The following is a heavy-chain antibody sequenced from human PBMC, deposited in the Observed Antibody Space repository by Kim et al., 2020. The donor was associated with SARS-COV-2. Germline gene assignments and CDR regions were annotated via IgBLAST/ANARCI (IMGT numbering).Heavy chain of an antibody. CDR2: IIPIFGTA. Sequence: SVKVSCKASGGTFSNYAISWVRQAPGQGLEWMGGIIPIFGTAIYAQKFQGRVTITADESTSTAYMELSSLRSEDTAVYYCASLKYCSGGSCGLNRFDPWGQGTLVTVSS. J-gene: IGHJ5*02. CDR3: ASLKYCSGGSCGLNRFDP. D-gene: IGHD2-15*01. V-gene: IGHV1-69*13. CDR1: GGTFSNYA.